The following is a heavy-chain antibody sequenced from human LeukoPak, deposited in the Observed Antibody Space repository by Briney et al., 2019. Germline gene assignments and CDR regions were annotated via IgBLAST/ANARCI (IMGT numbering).Heavy chain of an antibody. CDR3: AKDRAGYNVKGSDS. CDR1: GFSFGGYA. CDR2: ISGSGATA. J-gene: IGHJ4*02. V-gene: IGHV3-23*01. D-gene: IGHD5-24*01. Sequence: GGSLRLSCAASGFSFGGYAMAWVRQAPGKGLEWISSISGSGATANYADSVRGRFIISRDNSANRLDLQMNSLRVEDAAVYYCAKDRAGYNVKGSDSWGQGTLVTVSS.